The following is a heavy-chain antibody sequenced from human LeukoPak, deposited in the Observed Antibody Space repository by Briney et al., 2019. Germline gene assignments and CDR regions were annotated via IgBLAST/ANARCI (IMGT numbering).Heavy chain of an antibody. V-gene: IGHV1-2*02. CDR3: ASAKDHASTGWGRDYFDY. D-gene: IGHD1-1*01. Sequence: ASVKVSCKASGYTFTGYYMHWVRQAPGQGLEWMGWINPNSGGTNYAQKFQGRVTMTRDTSISTAYMELSRLRSDDTAVYYCASAKDHASTGWGRDYFDYWGQGTLVTVSS. CDR2: INPNSGGT. CDR1: GYTFTGYY. J-gene: IGHJ4*02.